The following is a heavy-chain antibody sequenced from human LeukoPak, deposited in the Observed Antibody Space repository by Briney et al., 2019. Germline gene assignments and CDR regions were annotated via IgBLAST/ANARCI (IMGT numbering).Heavy chain of an antibody. CDR1: GYGFTDYY. Sequence: ASLKVSCQASGYGFTDYYVHWIRQAPGQGLEWMGWINPSSGAPIYAQKFQGRVTMTRDTFPTTPYMEINSLVSDDTAVYYCARGWQINSSGGFVDPWGQGTLVTVSS. V-gene: IGHV1-2*02. CDR2: INPSSGAP. CDR3: ARGWQINSSGGFVDP. J-gene: IGHJ5*02. D-gene: IGHD6-6*01.